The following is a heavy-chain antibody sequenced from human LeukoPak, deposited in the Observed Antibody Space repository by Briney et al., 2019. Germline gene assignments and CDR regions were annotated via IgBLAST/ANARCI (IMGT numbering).Heavy chain of an antibody. CDR3: ARGGWELPYDAFDI. V-gene: IGHV4-59*01. D-gene: IGHD1-26*01. J-gene: IGHJ3*02. CDR2: IYYSGST. Sequence: SETLSLTCTVSGGSISSYYWSWIRQPPGKGLEWIGYIYYSGSTNYNPSLKSRVTISVDTSKNQFSLKLSSVTAADTAVYYCARGGWELPYDAFDIWGQGTMVTVSS. CDR1: GGSISSYY.